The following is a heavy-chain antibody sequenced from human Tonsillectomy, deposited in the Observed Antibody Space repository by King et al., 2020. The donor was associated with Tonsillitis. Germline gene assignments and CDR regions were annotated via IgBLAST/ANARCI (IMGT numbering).Heavy chain of an antibody. D-gene: IGHD2-2*01. J-gene: IGHJ6*02. CDR3: AKTTWGYCSSTGCLDHHGMDV. V-gene: IGHV3-11*01. CDR2: ISSSGSTI. Sequence: VQLVESGGGLVKPGGSLRLSCAASGFTFSDYYMSWIRQAPGKGLEWVSYISSSGSTIYYADSVKGRFTISRDNAKNSLYLQMNSLRAEDTAVYACAKTTWGYCSSTGCLDHHGMDVWGQGTTVTVSS. CDR1: GFTFSDYY.